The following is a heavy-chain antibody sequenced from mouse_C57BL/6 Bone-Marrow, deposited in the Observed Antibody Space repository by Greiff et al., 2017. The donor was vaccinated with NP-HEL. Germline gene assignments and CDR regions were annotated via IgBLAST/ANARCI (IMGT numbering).Heavy chain of an antibody. Sequence: VQLQQPGAELVMPGASVKLSCKASGYTFTSYWMHWVKQRPGQGLEWIGEIDPSDSYTNYNQKFKGKSTLTVDKSSSTAYMQLSSLTSEDSAVYYCARHYGSSLDYWGQGTTLTVSS. CDR2: IDPSDSYT. J-gene: IGHJ2*01. CDR3: ARHYGSSLDY. V-gene: IGHV1-69*01. D-gene: IGHD1-1*01. CDR1: GYTFTSYW.